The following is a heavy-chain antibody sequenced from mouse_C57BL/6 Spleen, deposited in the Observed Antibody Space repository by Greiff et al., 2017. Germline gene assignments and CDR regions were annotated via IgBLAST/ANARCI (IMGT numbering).Heavy chain of an antibody. J-gene: IGHJ1*03. V-gene: IGHV1-82*01. CDR1: GYAFSSSW. CDR3: ARYHYGNYHWYFDV. CDR2: IYPGEGDT. Sequence: VQLQQSGPELVKPGASVKISCKASGYAFSSSWMNWVKQRPGKGLEWIGRIYPGEGDTNYNGKFKGKATLTADKSSSTAYMQLSSLTSEDSAVYFCARYHYGNYHWYFDVWGTGTTVTVSS. D-gene: IGHD2-1*01.